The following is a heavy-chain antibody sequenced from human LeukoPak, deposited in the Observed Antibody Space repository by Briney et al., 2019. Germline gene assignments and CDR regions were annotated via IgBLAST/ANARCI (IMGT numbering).Heavy chain of an antibody. CDR2: ISSSGSTI. Sequence: PGGSLRLSCAASGFTFSSYSMNWVRQAPGKGLEWVSYISSSGSTIYYADSVKGRFTISRDNAKNSLYLQMNSLRAEDTAVYYCARGDSYSPDAFDIWGQGTMVTVSS. V-gene: IGHV3-48*01. CDR1: GFTFSSYS. CDR3: ARGDSYSPDAFDI. J-gene: IGHJ3*02. D-gene: IGHD3-10*01.